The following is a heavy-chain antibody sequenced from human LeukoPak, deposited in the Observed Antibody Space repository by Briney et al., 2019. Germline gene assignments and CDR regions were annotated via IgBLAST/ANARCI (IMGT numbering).Heavy chain of an antibody. D-gene: IGHD6-19*01. CDR1: GGSISSGSYY. J-gene: IGHJ6*03. CDR3: ARLGGEQWLVPVYYYYYMDV. Sequence: SETLSLTCTVSGGSISSGSYYWGWIRQPPGKGLEWIGSIYYSGSAYYNPSLKSRVTISVDTSKNQFSLKLSSVTAADTAVYYCARLGGEQWLVPVYYYYYMDVWGKGTTVTVSS. V-gene: IGHV4-39*01. CDR2: IYYSGSA.